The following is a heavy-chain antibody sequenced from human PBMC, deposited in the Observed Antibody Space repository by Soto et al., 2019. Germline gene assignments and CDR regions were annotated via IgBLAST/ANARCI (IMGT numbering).Heavy chain of an antibody. D-gene: IGHD2-2*01. Sequence: QVQLVESGGDVVQPGTSLRLSCAASGFSFSTHVLHWVRQAPGKGLEWVAVMSPSGAEKYYTDSVKGRFTISRDNSRNTLYLQMNSLTTDDTAVYYCALDNIPAAPDYFDYWGQGTLVTVSS. CDR2: MSPSGAEK. V-gene: IGHV3-30-3*01. CDR3: ALDNIPAAPDYFDY. J-gene: IGHJ4*02. CDR1: GFSFSTHV.